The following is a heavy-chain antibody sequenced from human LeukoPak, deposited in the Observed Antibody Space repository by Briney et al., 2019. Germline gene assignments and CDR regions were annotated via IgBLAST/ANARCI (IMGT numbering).Heavy chain of an antibody. J-gene: IGHJ3*02. CDR3: ARVTDPSRAFDI. Sequence: SVKVSCKASGGTFSSYAISWVRQAPGQGLEWMGRIIPIFGTANYAQKFQGRVTITTDESTSTAYMELSSLRSEDTAVYYCARVTDPSRAFDIWGQGTMVTVSS. CDR1: GGTFSSYA. V-gene: IGHV1-69*05. CDR2: IIPIFGTA.